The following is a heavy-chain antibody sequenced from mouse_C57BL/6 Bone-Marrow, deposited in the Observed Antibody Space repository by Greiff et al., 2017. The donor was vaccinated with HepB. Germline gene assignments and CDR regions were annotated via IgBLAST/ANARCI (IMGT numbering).Heavy chain of an antibody. CDR1: GYSITSGYY. V-gene: IGHV3-6*01. Sequence: EVKLQESGPGLVKPSQSLSLTCSVTGYSITSGYYWNWIRQFPGNKLEWMGYISYDGSNNYNPSLKNRISITRDTSKNQFFLKLNSVTTEDTATYYCARGGCWGQGTLVTVSA. CDR3: ARGGC. D-gene: IGHD3-2*02. CDR2: ISYDGSN. J-gene: IGHJ3*01.